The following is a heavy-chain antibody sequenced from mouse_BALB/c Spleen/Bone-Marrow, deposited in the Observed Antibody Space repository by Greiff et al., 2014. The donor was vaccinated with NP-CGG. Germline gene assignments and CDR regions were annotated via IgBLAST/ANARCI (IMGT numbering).Heavy chain of an antibody. CDR3: ARYDYDVGYFDY. CDR1: GYSITSDYA. CDR2: ISYSGST. J-gene: IGHJ2*01. D-gene: IGHD2-4*01. V-gene: IGHV3-2*02. Sequence: EVQLVESGPGLVKPSQSLSLTCTVTGYSITSDYAWYWIRQFPGNKLEWMGYISYSGSTSYNPSLKSRISITRDTSKNQFFLQLNSVTTEDTATYYCARYDYDVGYFDYWGQGTTLTVSS.